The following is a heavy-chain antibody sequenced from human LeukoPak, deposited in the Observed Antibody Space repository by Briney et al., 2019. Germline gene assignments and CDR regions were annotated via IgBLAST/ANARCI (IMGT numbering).Heavy chain of an antibody. CDR1: GYTFTGYY. V-gene: IGHV1-2*02. D-gene: IGHD1-26*01. J-gene: IGHJ4*02. CDR2: INPNSGGT. Sequence: ASVKVSCKASGYTFTGYYMHWVRQAPGQGLEWMGWINPNSGGTNYAQKFQGRVTMTRDTSISTAYMELSRLRSDDTAVYYCARDLSGSHYRFDYWGQGTLVTVSS. CDR3: ARDLSGSHYRFDY.